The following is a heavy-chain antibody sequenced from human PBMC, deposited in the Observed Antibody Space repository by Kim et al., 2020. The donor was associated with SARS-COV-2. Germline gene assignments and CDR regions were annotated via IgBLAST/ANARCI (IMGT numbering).Heavy chain of an antibody. CDR1: GFIVSHYE. CDR3: TRHTYCDGDCFSDWYYDV. J-gene: IGHJ2*01. CDR2: ISKSGNVI. D-gene: IGHD2-21*02. V-gene: IGHV3-48*03. Sequence: GGSLRLSCTASGFIVSHYEMNWVRQAPGKGLEWISYISKSGNVIYHADSVKGRFTISRDDAKNSLYLQMNSLRAADTALYYCTRHTYCDGDCFSDWYYDVWGRGTLVTVSS.